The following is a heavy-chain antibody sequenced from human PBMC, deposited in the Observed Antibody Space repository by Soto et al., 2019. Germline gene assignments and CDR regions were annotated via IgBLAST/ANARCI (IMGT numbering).Heavy chain of an antibody. V-gene: IGHV3-23*01. Sequence: GGSLRLSCAASGFTFSSYAMSWVRQAPGKGLEWVSAISGSGGSTYYADSVKGRFTISRDNSKNTPYLQMNSLRAEDTAVYYCARYTCSGYCPTNYYYGMDVWGQGTTVTVSS. CDR3: ARYTCSGYCPTNYYYGMDV. CDR2: ISGSGGST. D-gene: IGHD5-12*01. CDR1: GFTFSSYA. J-gene: IGHJ6*02.